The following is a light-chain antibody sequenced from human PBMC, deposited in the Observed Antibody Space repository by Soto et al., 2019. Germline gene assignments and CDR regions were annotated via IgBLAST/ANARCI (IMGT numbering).Light chain of an antibody. CDR3: QQYYSYPAIT. CDR2: AAS. CDR1: RDIGSD. V-gene: IGKV1-6*01. Sequence: AAHVTPNPFPPSASLGDRIAITCPESRDIGSDLSWYQQKPGKAPTLLIYAASNLQSGVPSRFSGSGSGTDFTLTISCLQSEDFATYYCQQYYSYPAITFGQGTRLEIK. J-gene: IGKJ5*01.